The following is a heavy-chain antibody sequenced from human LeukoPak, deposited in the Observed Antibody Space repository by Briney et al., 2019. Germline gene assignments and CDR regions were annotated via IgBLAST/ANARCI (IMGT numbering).Heavy chain of an antibody. CDR2: IYSAGST. J-gene: IGHJ3*02. Sequence: GGSLRLSCAASGFTVSGNYMSWVRQAPGKGLEWVSVIYSAGSTYYADSVKGRFTIPRDNSKNTLYLQMNSLRAEDTAVYYCARGAVAGHDAFDIWGQGTMVTVSS. CDR3: ARGAVAGHDAFDI. CDR1: GFTVSGNY. D-gene: IGHD6-19*01. V-gene: IGHV3-53*01.